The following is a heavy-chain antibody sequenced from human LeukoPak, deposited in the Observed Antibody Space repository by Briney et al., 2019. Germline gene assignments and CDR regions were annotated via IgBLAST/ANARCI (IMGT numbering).Heavy chain of an antibody. CDR3: ARSSVYVATIPYHYGMDV. D-gene: IGHD5-24*01. Sequence: GGSLRLSCAASGFTFSSYSMNWVRQAPGKGLEWVSSIGSSSSYIYYADSVKGRFTISRDNAKNSLYLQMNSLRAEDTAVYYCARSSVYVATIPYHYGMDVWGQGTTVTVSS. V-gene: IGHV3-21*01. CDR2: IGSSSSYI. CDR1: GFTFSSYS. J-gene: IGHJ6*02.